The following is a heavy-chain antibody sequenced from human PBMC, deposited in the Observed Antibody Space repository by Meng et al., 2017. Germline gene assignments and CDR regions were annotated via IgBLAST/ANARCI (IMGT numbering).Heavy chain of an antibody. V-gene: IGHV1-3*01. CDR2: INAGNGNT. CDR3: ARGLGRSNYDILTGYYIHMGFLGY. CDR1: GYTFTSYA. J-gene: IGHJ4*02. D-gene: IGHD3-9*01. Sequence: ASVKVSCKASGYTFTSYAMHWVRQAPGQRLEWMGWINAGNGNTKYSQKFQGRVTMTRNTSISTAYMELSSLRSEDTAVYYCARGLGRSNYDILTGYYIHMGFLGYWGQGTLVTVSS.